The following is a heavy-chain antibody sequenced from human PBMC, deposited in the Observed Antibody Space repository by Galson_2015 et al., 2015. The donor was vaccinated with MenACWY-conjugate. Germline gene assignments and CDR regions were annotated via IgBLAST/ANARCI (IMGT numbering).Heavy chain of an antibody. CDR2: ISDNSDYK. CDR1: GFTFSNYA. Sequence: SLRLSCAASGFTFSNYAMTWVRQAPGKVLEWVSVISDNSDYKHYADSVKGRFTISRDNSKNTLYLQMNSLRAADTAVYYCAKFDGSGTYSYYFDYWGQGTLVTVSS. J-gene: IGHJ4*02. CDR3: AKFDGSGTYSYYFDY. V-gene: IGHV3-23*01. D-gene: IGHD3-10*01.